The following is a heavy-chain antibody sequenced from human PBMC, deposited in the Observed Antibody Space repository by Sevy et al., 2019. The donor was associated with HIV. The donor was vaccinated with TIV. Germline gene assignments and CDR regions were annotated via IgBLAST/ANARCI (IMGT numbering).Heavy chain of an antibody. CDR2: ISSSSYI. Sequence: GGSLRLSCAASGFTFSSYSMNWVRQAPGKGLEWVSSISSSSYIYYADSVKGRFTISRDNAKNSLYLQMNSLRAEDTAVYYCASQYSSTSFTENWGQGTLVTVSS. D-gene: IGHD2-2*01. V-gene: IGHV3-21*01. CDR3: ASQYSSTSFTEN. CDR1: GFTFSSYS. J-gene: IGHJ4*02.